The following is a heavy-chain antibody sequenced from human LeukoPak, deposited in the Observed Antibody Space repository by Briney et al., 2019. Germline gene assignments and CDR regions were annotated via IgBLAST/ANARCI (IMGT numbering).Heavy chain of an antibody. V-gene: IGHV3-74*01. CDR2: INSDGSST. Sequence: PGGSLRLSCAASGFTFSSYWMHWVRQAPGKGQVWVSRINSDGSSTSYADSVKGRFTISRDNAKNTLYLQMNSLRAEDTAVYYCARHPRQGFLEWPWKNDAFDIWGQGTMVTVSS. J-gene: IGHJ3*02. CDR1: GFTFSSYW. CDR3: ARHPRQGFLEWPWKNDAFDI. D-gene: IGHD3-3*01.